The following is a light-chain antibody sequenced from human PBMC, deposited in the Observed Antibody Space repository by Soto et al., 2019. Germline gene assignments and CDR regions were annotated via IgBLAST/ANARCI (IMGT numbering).Light chain of an antibody. CDR1: QSLLHSNGYNY. J-gene: IGKJ1*01. CDR2: LGS. V-gene: IGKV2-28*01. Sequence: IAITLYKLSLPVTPGEPGSISCRASQSLLHSNGYNYLDWYLQKPRQSPQLLIYLGSNRSSGVPDRFSGSGSGTDFTLKISRVEAEDGILYSCMESLHTPRTFCQ. CDR3: MESLHTPRT.